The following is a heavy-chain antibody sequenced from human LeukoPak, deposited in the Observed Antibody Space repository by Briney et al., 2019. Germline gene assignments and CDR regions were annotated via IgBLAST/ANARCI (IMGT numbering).Heavy chain of an antibody. J-gene: IGHJ4*02. CDR3: AGYDYVWGSYRDY. CDR2: IYYSGST. V-gene: IGHV4-31*03. CDR1: GGSISSGGYY. D-gene: IGHD3-16*02. Sequence: PSKTLSLTCTVSGGSISSGGYYWSWIRQHPGKGLEWIGYIYYSGSTYYNPSLKSRVTISVDTSKNQFSLKLSSVAAADTAVYYCAGYDYVWGSYRDYWGQGTLVTVSS.